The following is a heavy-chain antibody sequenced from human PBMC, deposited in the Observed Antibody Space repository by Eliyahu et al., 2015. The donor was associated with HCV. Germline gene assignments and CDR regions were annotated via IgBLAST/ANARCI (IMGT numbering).Heavy chain of an antibody. Sequence: EVQLVESGGGLAQPGGSLRLXCAAXGFTFRVFXXXWVRQAPGKGLEWVSYXSSSSSTMFYADSVKGRFTISRDNAKKSLYLQMNSLRAEDTAVYYCVGDNYYDFWSGLGPEFDYWGQGTTVIVSS. D-gene: IGHD3-3*01. CDR2: XSSSSSTM. CDR1: GFTFRVFX. V-gene: IGHV3-48*01. CDR3: VGDNYYDFWSGLGPEFDY. J-gene: IGHJ4*02.